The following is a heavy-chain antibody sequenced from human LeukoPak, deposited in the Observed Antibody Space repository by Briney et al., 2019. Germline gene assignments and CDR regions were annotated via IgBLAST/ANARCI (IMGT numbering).Heavy chain of an antibody. V-gene: IGHV3-66*01. Sequence: GGSLRLSCAASGFTVSSNYMNWVRQAPGKGLEWVSVIDSGDRTYYADSVKGRFTISRDNSKNTLYLQMNSLRAEDTAVYYCARVRAVMGAFDIWGQGTLVTVSP. CDR1: GFTVSSNY. CDR3: ARVRAVMGAFDI. CDR2: IDSGDRT. D-gene: IGHD3-16*01. J-gene: IGHJ3*02.